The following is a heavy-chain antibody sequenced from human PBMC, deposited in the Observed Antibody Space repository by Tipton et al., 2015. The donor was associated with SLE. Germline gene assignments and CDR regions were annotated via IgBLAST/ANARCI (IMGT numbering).Heavy chain of an antibody. CDR2: IFYTGST. D-gene: IGHD1-26*01. CDR1: GGSFSNSY. V-gene: IGHV4-59*01. CDR3: ARRIPHHYYFDL. J-gene: IGHJ2*01. Sequence: PGLVKPSKTLSLTCTVSGGSFSNSYWTWVRQPPGKGLEWIGSIFYTGSTHYNPSLTSRVTISLDTSKSLFSLRLSSVTAADTAVYFCARRIPHHYYFDLWGRGTLVTVSS.